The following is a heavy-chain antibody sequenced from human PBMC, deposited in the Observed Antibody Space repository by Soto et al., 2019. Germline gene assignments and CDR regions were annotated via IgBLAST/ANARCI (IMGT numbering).Heavy chain of an antibody. CDR2: INPMLGVA. CDR1: GGSFSSLV. CDR3: ARGPAKFDP. V-gene: IGHV1-69*10. J-gene: IGHJ5*02. Sequence: SVKVSCKAPGGSFSSLVISWLRQAPGQGPEWMGGINPMLGVANFAQKFQDRVTITADESTTTAYMELSSLRSEDTAVYYCARGPAKFDPWGQGTLVTVSS. D-gene: IGHD2-2*01.